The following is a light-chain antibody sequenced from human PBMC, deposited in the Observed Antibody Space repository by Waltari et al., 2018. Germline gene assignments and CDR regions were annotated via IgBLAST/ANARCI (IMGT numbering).Light chain of an antibody. CDR1: TSDVGGYNY. CDR3: SSYTTTSTYV. CDR2: EVT. V-gene: IGLV2-14*01. Sequence: QSDLTQPASVSGSPGQSITVSYTGTTSDVGGYNYVSWDQLHPGKAPKLIIYEVTNRPSGISNRFSGSKSGNTASLTISGLQTEDEADYYCSSYTTTSTYVFGSGTKVTVL. J-gene: IGLJ1*01.